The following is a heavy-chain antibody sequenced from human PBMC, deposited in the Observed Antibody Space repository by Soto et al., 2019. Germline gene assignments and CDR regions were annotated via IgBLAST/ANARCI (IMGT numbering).Heavy chain of an antibody. CDR2: IYYSGST. V-gene: IGHV4-39*01. Sequence: PSETLSLTCTVSGGSISSSSYYWGWIRQPPGKGLEWIGSIYYSGSTYYNPSLKSRVTISVDTSKNQFSLKLSSVTAADTAVYYCARHFGELLSHFDYWGQGTLVTVSS. D-gene: IGHD3-10*01. J-gene: IGHJ4*02. CDR1: GGSISSSSYY. CDR3: ARHFGELLSHFDY.